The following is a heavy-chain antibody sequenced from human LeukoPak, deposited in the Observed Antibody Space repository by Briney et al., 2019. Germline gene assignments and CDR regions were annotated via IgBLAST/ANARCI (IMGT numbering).Heavy chain of an antibody. Sequence: GGSLRLSCAASGFTFSSYGMHWVRQASGKGLEWVAVISYDGSNKYYADSVKGRFTISRDNSKNTLYLQMNSLRAEDTAVYYCAKGSSHLGALWFGELFYEDYWGQGTLVTVSS. CDR2: ISYDGSNK. V-gene: IGHV3-30*18. CDR3: AKGSSHLGALWFGELFYEDY. CDR1: GFTFSSYG. J-gene: IGHJ4*02. D-gene: IGHD3-10*01.